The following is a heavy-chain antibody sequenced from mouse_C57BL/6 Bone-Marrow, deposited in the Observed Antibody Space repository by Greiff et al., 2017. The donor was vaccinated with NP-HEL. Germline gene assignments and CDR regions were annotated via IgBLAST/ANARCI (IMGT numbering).Heavy chain of an antibody. V-gene: IGHV1-18*01. D-gene: IGHD1-1*01. CDR1: GYTFTDYN. Sequence: EVQLQESGPELVKPGASVKIPCKASGYTFTDYNMDWVKQSHGKSLEWIGDINPNNGGTIYNQKFKGKATLTVDKSSSTAYMELRSLTSEDTAVYYCARAYGSKDYFDYWGQGTTLTVSS. CDR3: ARAYGSKDYFDY. J-gene: IGHJ2*01. CDR2: INPNNGGT.